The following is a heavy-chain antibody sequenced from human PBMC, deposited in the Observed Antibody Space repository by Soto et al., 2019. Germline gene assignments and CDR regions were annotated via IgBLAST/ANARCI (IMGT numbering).Heavy chain of an antibody. CDR3: ARSGPGGYIDY. CDR1: GDSIYSKNAA. D-gene: IGHD3-22*01. CDR2: TYYRSKWYN. V-gene: IGHV6-1*01. J-gene: IGHJ4*02. Sequence: PPQTLSLTCAISGDSIYSKNAAWHGICHSPSRGLEWLGRTYYRSKWYNHYAVSVKSRITVNPDTSKNQFSLQLNSVTPEDTAVYYCARSGPGGYIDYWGQGTLVTVS.